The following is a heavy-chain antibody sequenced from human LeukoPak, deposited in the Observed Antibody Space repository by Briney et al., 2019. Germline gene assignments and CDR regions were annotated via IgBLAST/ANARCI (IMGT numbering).Heavy chain of an antibody. V-gene: IGHV3-66*01. D-gene: IGHD5-12*01. Sequence: GGSLRLSCAASGFTISSNYMNCVRQAPGKGLEWVSVISTGGTTYYANSVQGRFTISRDYSKNTLYLEMNNLRAEDTAVYYCARVSGYSGYDTLDYWGQGTLVTVS. J-gene: IGHJ4*02. CDR1: GFTISSNY. CDR2: ISTGGTT. CDR3: ARVSGYSGYDTLDY.